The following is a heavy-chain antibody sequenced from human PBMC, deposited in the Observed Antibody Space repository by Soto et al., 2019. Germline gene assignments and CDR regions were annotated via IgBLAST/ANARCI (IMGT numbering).Heavy chain of an antibody. CDR1: GGSISSGGYF. Sequence: QVQLQESGPGLVKPSQTLPLTCTVSGGSISSGGYFWSWIRQHPGKGLEWIGYIYKRGSTYYNPSLKSRASISVDTSKNQFALKVSSVTAADTAVYYCARANGGYYKTFDYWGQGILVTVSS. J-gene: IGHJ4*02. V-gene: IGHV4-31*03. CDR2: IYKRGST. CDR3: ARANGGYYKTFDY. D-gene: IGHD1-26*01.